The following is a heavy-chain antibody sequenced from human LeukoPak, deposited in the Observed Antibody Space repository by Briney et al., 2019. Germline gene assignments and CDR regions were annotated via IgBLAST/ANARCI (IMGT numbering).Heavy chain of an antibody. D-gene: IGHD4-17*01. J-gene: IGHJ4*02. Sequence: QPGGSLRLSCAASGFTFSSYAMSWVRQAPGKGLEWVSSITSISGVTYYADSVKGRFTISKDYSKSTLYLQMNSLRAEDTAVYYCAKAGGSKTYGDYYFDYWGQGTLVTVSS. CDR3: AKAGGSKTYGDYYFDY. V-gene: IGHV3-23*01. CDR2: ITSISGVT. CDR1: GFTFSSYA.